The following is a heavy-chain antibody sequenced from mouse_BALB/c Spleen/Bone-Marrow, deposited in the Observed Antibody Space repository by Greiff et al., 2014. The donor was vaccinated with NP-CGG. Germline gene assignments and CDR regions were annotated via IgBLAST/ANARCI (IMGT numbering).Heavy chain of an antibody. Sequence: VQLKHSGAELVKPGASVKLSCTASGFNIKDTYMHWVKQRPEQGLEWIGRIDPANGNTKYDPKFQGKATITADTSSNTAYLQLSSLTSVDTAVYYCARWEYYAMDYWGQGTSVTVSS. D-gene: IGHD4-1*01. J-gene: IGHJ4*01. CDR1: GFNIKDTY. CDR3: ARWEYYAMDY. V-gene: IGHV14-3*02. CDR2: IDPANGNT.